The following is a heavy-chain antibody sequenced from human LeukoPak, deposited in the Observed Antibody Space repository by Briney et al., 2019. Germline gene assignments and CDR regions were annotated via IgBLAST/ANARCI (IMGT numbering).Heavy chain of an antibody. V-gene: IGHV3-48*03. Sequence: PGGSLRLSCAASGFTFSSYEMNWVRQAPGKGLEWVSYITSSGSTIYYADSVKGRFTISRDNAKNSLYLQMNSLRAEDTAVYYCANEGPYCGGDCDPGAVDIWGQGTMVTVSS. D-gene: IGHD2-21*02. CDR3: ANEGPYCGGDCDPGAVDI. J-gene: IGHJ3*02. CDR1: GFTFSSYE. CDR2: ITSSGSTI.